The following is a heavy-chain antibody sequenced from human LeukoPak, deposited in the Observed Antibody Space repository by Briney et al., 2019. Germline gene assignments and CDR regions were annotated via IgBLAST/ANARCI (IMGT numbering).Heavy chain of an antibody. CDR3: TRSSAYCSSTSCYVLDY. J-gene: IGHJ4*02. CDR1: GFTFGDYA. Sequence: GGSLRLSCTASGFTFGDYAMSWVRQAPGKGLEWVGSIRSKAYGGTTEYAASVKGRFTISRDDSKSIAYLQMNSLKTEDTAVYYCTRSSAYCSSTSCYVLDYWGQGTLVTVSS. V-gene: IGHV3-49*04. CDR2: IRSKAYGGTT. D-gene: IGHD2-2*01.